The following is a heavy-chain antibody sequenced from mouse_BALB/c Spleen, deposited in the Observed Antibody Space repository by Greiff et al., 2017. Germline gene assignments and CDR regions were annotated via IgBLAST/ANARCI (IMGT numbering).Heavy chain of an antibody. V-gene: IGHV1S22*01. CDR2: IYPGSGST. D-gene: IGHD1-1*01. CDR3: TRRDYYGTYAMDY. Sequence: LQQPGSELVRPGASVKLSCKASGYTFTSYWMHWVKQRPGQGLEWIGNIYPGSGSTNYDEKFKSKATLTVDTSSSTAYMQLSSLTSEDSAVYYCTRRDYYGTYAMDYWGQGTSVTVSS. J-gene: IGHJ4*01. CDR1: GYTFTSYW.